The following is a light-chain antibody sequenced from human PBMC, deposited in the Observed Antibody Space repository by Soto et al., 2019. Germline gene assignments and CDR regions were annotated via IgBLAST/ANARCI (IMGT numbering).Light chain of an antibody. CDR2: DAS. V-gene: IGKV1D-13*01. Sequence: AIPLTQSPSSLSASVGDSVTITCRASQGISSALAWYQQTPGRAPKFLIYDASTLASGVPSRFSGSRSGTDFTLTVSSLQPEDFETYYCQQFDDSPFTFGPGTKVDI. J-gene: IGKJ3*01. CDR1: QGISSA. CDR3: QQFDDSPFT.